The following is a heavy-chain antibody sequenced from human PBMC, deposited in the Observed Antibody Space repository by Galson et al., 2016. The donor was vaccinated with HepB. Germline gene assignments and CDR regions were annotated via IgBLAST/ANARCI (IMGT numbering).Heavy chain of an antibody. CDR3: ARTGKDSYGNYYFDF. CDR2: IDSSSSYI. D-gene: IGHD5-18*01. V-gene: IGHV3-21*01. Sequence: SLRLSCAASGFSISDYSMNWVRQAPGKGLEWVSSIDSSSSYIYYADSVKGRFTISRDNAKKSLYLQMDTLRAEDTAIYYCARTGKDSYGNYYFDFWGQGTLVTVSS. CDR1: GFSISDYS. J-gene: IGHJ4*02.